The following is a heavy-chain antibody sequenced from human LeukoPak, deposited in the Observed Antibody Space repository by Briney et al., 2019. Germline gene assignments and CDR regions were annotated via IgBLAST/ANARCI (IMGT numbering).Heavy chain of an antibody. D-gene: IGHD3-22*01. J-gene: IGHJ5*02. CDR2: IGSSGSTI. V-gene: IGHV3-11*01. CDR1: GFTFSDYY. Sequence: GGSLRHSCAASGFTFSDYYMSWIRQAPGKGLEWVSYIGSSGSTIYYADSVKGRFTISRDNAKNSLYLQMNSLRAEDTAVYYCARAAYYYDSSGYRPWGPGTLVTVSS. CDR3: ARAAYYYDSSGYRP.